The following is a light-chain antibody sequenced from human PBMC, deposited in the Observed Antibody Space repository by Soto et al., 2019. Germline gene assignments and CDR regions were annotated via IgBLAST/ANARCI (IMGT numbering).Light chain of an antibody. Sequence: QSALTQPPSASGSPGQSVTISCTGTSSDVGGYNYVSWYQQHPGKAPKLMISEVSKQPSGVPDRFSGSKSGNTDSLTVSGLHAEDAADYYCCSFAGNNNLLFGGGTKVTVL. CDR1: SSDVGGYNY. V-gene: IGLV2-8*01. J-gene: IGLJ2*01. CDR3: CSFAGNNNLL. CDR2: EVS.